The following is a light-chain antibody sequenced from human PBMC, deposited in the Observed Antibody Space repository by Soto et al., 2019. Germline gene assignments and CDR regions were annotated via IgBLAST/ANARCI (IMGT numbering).Light chain of an antibody. CDR1: QSGLYSPNNNTS. V-gene: IGKV4-1*01. J-gene: IGKJ1*01. CDR2: WAS. Sequence: DIVRTQSPDSLAVSLGERATINCKSSQSGLYSPNNNTSLAWYQQKPGQPPKLFIYWASIRESGVHDRFSGSGSVTDVTLTISSLQAEDVAVYYCQKYSRTHPPFGQGTKVEIK. CDR3: QKYSRTHPP.